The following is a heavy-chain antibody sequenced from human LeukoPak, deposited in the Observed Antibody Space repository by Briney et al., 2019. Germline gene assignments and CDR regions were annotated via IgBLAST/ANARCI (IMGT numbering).Heavy chain of an antibody. Sequence: SETLSLTCTVSGGSISSYYWSWIRQPPGKGLEWIGYIYYSGSTNYNPSLKSRVTKSVGTSKNQFSLKLSSVTAADTAVYFCARSCSGTYYYFDYWGQGILVTVSS. D-gene: IGHD1-26*01. CDR2: IYYSGST. CDR1: GGSISSYY. V-gene: IGHV4-59*01. CDR3: ARSCSGTYYYFDY. J-gene: IGHJ4*02.